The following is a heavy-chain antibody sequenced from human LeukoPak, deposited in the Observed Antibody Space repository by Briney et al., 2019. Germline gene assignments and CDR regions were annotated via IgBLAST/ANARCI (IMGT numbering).Heavy chain of an antibody. CDR2: INAYNGET. J-gene: IGHJ5*02. Sequence: ASVEVSCKGSGYTFTIYGNSWVRQAHGQGLEWMGWINAYNGETNYAQKLQGRVTMTTDTSTSTAYMELRSLRSDDTAVYYCARVQLCSSTSCHNWFDPWGQGTLVTVSS. CDR1: GYTFTIYG. D-gene: IGHD2-2*01. CDR3: ARVQLCSSTSCHNWFDP. V-gene: IGHV1-18*01.